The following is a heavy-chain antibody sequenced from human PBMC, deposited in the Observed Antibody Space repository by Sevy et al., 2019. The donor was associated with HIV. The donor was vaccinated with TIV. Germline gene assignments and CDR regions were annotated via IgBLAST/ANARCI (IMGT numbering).Heavy chain of an antibody. D-gene: IGHD4-17*01. CDR2: ISNSGTTI. CDR1: GFTFSSYE. J-gene: IGHJ4*02. CDR3: ARDLPPSATTVAHFDC. V-gene: IGHV3-48*03. Sequence: WGSLRLSCAASGFTFSSYEMSWVRQAPGKGLEWVSYISNSGTTIYYSDSVKGRFTISRDNAGNSLYLQMNSLRAEDTAIYYCARDLPPSATTVAHFDCWGQGTLVTVSS.